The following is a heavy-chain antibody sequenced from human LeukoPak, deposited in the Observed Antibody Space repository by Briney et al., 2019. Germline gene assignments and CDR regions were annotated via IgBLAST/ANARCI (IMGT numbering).Heavy chain of an antibody. D-gene: IGHD3-22*01. V-gene: IGHV3-21*01. J-gene: IGHJ4*02. CDR1: GFTFSSYS. CDR3: ARDSRNVADNAMIVVLSGY. CDR2: ISSTSSYI. Sequence: GGSLRLSCAASGFTFSSYSMNWVRQAPGKGLEWASSISSTSSYIYYADSVKGRFATSRHNAKNSLYLQMNSLRAQDTAVYYCARDSRNVADNAMIVVLSGYGGQGTPVTVS.